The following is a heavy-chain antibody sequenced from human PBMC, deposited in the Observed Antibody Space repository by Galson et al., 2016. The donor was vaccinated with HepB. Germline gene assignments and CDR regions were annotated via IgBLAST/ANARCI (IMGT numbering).Heavy chain of an antibody. J-gene: IGHJ6*02. D-gene: IGHD3-10*01. Sequence: SLRLSCAASGFIFSSYGMHWVRQAPGKGLEWVAVISYDASSEYSVDSVKGRFTISRDNSKNTLYLQMNSLSAEDTAVYYCAKGVYYYGSGSSRYGLDIWGQGTTVTVSS. CDR2: ISYDASSE. V-gene: IGHV3-30*18. CDR1: GFIFSSYG. CDR3: AKGVYYYGSGSSRYGLDI.